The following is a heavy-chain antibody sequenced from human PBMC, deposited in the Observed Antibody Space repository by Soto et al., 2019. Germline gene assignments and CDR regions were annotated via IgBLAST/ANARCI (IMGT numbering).Heavy chain of an antibody. CDR2: IYYSGST. J-gene: IGHJ4*02. CDR1: GGSISSYY. Sequence: SETLSLTCTVSGGSISSYYWSWIRQPPGKGLEWIGYIYYSGSTNYNPSLKSRVTISVDTSKNQFSLKLSSVTAADTAVYYCARLQGVAAAGKFDYWGQGTLVTVSS. D-gene: IGHD6-13*01. CDR3: ARLQGVAAAGKFDY. V-gene: IGHV4-59*08.